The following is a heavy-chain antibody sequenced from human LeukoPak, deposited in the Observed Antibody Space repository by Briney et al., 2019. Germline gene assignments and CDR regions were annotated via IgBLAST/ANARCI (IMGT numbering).Heavy chain of an antibody. CDR1: GFTFSSYS. D-gene: IGHD1-26*01. CDR2: ISSSSSTI. Sequence: QPGGSLRLSCAASGFTFSSYSMNWVRQAPGKGLEWVSYISSSSSTIYYADSVKGRFTISRDNSKNTLYLQMNSLRAEDTAVYYCARDRGWELLAFYFDYWGQGTLVTVSS. J-gene: IGHJ4*02. CDR3: ARDRGWELLAFYFDY. V-gene: IGHV3-48*01.